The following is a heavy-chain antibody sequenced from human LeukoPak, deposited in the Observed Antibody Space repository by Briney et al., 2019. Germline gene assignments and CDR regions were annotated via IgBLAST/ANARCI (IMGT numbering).Heavy chain of an antibody. Sequence: GGSLRLSCAASGFTFSSYSMNWVRQAPGKGLEWVSSISSSSSYIYYADSVKGRFTISRDNAKNSLYLQMNSLRAEDTAVYYCARDWERYYYDSSGPDYWGQGTLVTVSS. CDR3: ARDWERYYYDSSGPDY. CDR2: ISSSSSYI. CDR1: GFTFSSYS. V-gene: IGHV3-21*01. J-gene: IGHJ4*02. D-gene: IGHD3-22*01.